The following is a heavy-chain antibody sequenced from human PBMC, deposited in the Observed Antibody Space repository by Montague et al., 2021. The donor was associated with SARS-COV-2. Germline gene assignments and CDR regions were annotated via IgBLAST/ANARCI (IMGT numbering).Heavy chain of an antibody. D-gene: IGHD3-9*01. CDR3: ARGYYDILTGYLDAFDI. Sequence: PALVKHTQTLTLTCTFSGFSLSTSGMCVSWIRQPPGKALEWLARIDWDDDKYYSTSLKTRLTISKDTSKNQVVLTMTNMDPVDTATYYCARGYYDILTGYLDAFDIWGQGTMVTVSS. CDR2: IDWDDDK. V-gene: IGHV2-70*11. CDR1: GFSLSTSGMC. J-gene: IGHJ3*02.